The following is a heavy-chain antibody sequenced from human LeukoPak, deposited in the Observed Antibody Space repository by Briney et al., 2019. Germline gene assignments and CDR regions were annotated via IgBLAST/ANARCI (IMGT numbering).Heavy chain of an antibody. D-gene: IGHD3-10*01. CDR3: VRVSVLWFGGYFDY. CDR1: GVSISSGDYY. J-gene: IGHJ4*02. V-gene: IGHV4-30-4*01. CDR2: IYYSGST. Sequence: PSQTLSLTCTVSGVSISSGDYYWRWLRQPPGKGLEWIGYIYYSGSTYYNPSLKSRVTISVDTSKNQFSLNLHSVTAADTAVYYCVRVSVLWFGGYFDYWGQGTLVTVSS.